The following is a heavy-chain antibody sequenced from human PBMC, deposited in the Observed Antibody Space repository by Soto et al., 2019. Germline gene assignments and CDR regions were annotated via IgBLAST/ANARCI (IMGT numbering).Heavy chain of an antibody. J-gene: IGHJ5*02. Sequence: GESLKISCKGSGYSFTSYWISWVRQMPGKGLEWMGRIDPSDSYTNYSPSFQGHVTISADKSISTAYLQWSSLKASDTAMYYCASSGYSYGPTNWFDPWGQGTLVTVSS. D-gene: IGHD5-18*01. CDR2: IDPSDSYT. CDR1: GYSFTSYW. CDR3: ASSGYSYGPTNWFDP. V-gene: IGHV5-10-1*01.